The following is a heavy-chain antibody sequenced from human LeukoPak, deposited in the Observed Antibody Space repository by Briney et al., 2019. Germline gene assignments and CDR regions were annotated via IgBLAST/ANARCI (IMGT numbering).Heavy chain of an antibody. CDR3: AKLGGLLSYFGP. V-gene: IGHV3-23*01. CDR2: ISGGAGTT. D-gene: IGHD3-3*01. CDR1: GFTFSSYA. Sequence: PGGSVRLSCVASGFTFSSYAMSWARQAPGKGLEWVSIISGGAGTTYYADSVKGRFTISRDNSKNTLYLQMNSLRAEDTAVYYCAKLGGLLSYFGPWGQGTLVTVSS. J-gene: IGHJ5*02.